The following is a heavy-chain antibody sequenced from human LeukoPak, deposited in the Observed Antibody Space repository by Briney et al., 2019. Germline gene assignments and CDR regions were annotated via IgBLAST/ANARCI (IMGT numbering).Heavy chain of an antibody. D-gene: IGHD2-2*01. CDR3: ARARKVVVVPAAQPNDAFDI. CDR1: GFTFSSYA. J-gene: IGHJ3*02. CDR2: ISDSGGST. V-gene: IGHV3-23*01. Sequence: GGSLRLSCAASGFTFSSYAMSWVRRAPGKGLEWVSVISDSGGSTYYADSVKGRLTLSRDNSKNTLYLQMNSLRAEDTAVYYCARARKVVVVPAAQPNDAFDIWGQGTMVTVSS.